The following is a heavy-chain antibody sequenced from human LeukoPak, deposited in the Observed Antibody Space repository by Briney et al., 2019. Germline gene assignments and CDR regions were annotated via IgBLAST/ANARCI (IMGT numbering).Heavy chain of an antibody. CDR3: AKKVVVGATSPYSDFQD. D-gene: IGHD1-26*01. V-gene: IGHV3-23*01. Sequence: GGSLRLSCVASGFTFSSYAMSWVRQAPGRGLEWVSAISGSGVTTHYAGSVKGRFSISRDNSKNTLYLQMNSLRAEDTALYYCAKKVVVGATSPYSDFQDWGQGTLVTVSS. CDR2: ISGSGVTT. J-gene: IGHJ1*01. CDR1: GFTFSSYA.